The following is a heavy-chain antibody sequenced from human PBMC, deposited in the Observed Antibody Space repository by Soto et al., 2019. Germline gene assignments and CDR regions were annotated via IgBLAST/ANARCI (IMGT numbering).Heavy chain of an antibody. J-gene: IGHJ6*02. Sequence: PGGSLRLSCAASGFTFSSYAMSWVRQAPGKGLEWVSAISGSGGSTYYADSVKGRFTITRDNSKNPLYLQMNSLRAEDTAVYYCAKGATMIVVVGMDVWGQGTTVTVSS. CDR3: AKGATMIVVVGMDV. CDR1: GFTFSSYA. V-gene: IGHV3-23*01. CDR2: ISGSGGST. D-gene: IGHD3-22*01.